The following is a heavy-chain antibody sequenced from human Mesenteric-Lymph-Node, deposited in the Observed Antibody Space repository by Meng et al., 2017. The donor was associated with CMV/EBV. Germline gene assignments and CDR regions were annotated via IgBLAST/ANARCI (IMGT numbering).Heavy chain of an antibody. CDR2: IRYDGSNK. V-gene: IGHV3-30*02. CDR1: GFTFSSYG. Sequence: GGSLRLSCAASGFTFSSYGMHWVRQAPGKGLEWVAFIRYDGSNKYYADSVKGRFTISRDNSKNTLYLQMNSLRVEDTAVYYCAKGGPQWLVESYFDYWGQGTLVTVSS. CDR3: AKGGPQWLVESYFDY. J-gene: IGHJ4*02. D-gene: IGHD6-19*01.